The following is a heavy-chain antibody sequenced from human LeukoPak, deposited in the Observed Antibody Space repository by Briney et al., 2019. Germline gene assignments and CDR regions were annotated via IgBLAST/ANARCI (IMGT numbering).Heavy chain of an antibody. D-gene: IGHD1-26*01. Sequence: GGSLRLSCASSGFPLNRYAMSWVRQATGKGLEWVSAISGRCSSTHYAYSEKRRFTISRDNSKNTLYLQMNSLRAEDTAVYYCAKDPYSGSYYGYYYYGMDVWGQGTTVTASS. V-gene: IGHV3-23*01. CDR3: AKDPYSGSYYGYYYYGMDV. CDR2: ISGRCSST. J-gene: IGHJ6*02. CDR1: GFPLNRYA.